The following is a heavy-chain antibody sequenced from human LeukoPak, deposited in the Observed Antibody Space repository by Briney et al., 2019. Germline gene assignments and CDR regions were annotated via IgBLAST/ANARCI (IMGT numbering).Heavy chain of an antibody. D-gene: IGHD1-1*01. CDR3: ARMYDWSGAWFDP. V-gene: IGHV4-34*01. J-gene: IGHJ5*02. CDR2: INHSGST. CDR1: GGSFSGYY. Sequence: ASETLSLTCAVYGGSFSGYYWSWIRQPPGKGLEWIGEINHSGSTNCNPSLKSRVTISVDTSKNQFSLKLSSVTAADTAVYYCARMYDWSGAWFDPWGQGTLVTVSS.